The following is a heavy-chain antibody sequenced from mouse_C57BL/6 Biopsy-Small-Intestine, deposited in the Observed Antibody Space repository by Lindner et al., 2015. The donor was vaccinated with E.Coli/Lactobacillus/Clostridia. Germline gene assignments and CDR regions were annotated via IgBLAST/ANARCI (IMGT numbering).Heavy chain of an antibody. Sequence: QLQESGAELMKPGASVRFSCKATGVHIHWLLGWGGIKQRPGHGLEWIGENVPGSGSTNFNEKFKGKASFTADTSSNTVYMHLSSLTTEDSAIYYCARRFGNSFQFDYWGQGTTLSVSS. J-gene: IGHJ2*01. CDR1: GVHIHWLL. V-gene: IGHV1-9*01. CDR2: NVPGSGST. CDR3: ARRFGNSFQFDY. D-gene: IGHD1-1*01.